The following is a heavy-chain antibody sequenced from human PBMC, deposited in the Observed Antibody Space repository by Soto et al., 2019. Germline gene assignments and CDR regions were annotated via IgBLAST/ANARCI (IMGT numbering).Heavy chain of an antibody. CDR2: IIPIFGTA. CDR1: GGIFTRYD. CDR3: AINEGIDVSKFDY. J-gene: IGHJ4*02. D-gene: IGHD3-10*02. Sequence: QVQLVQSGAEVKTPGSSVKVSCKASGGIFTRYDIRWVRQAPGQGLEWMGAIIPIFGTANYAQKFQGRVTITADATTSTAYMELSSLRSEDTAMYYCAINEGIDVSKFDYWGQGTLVTVSS. V-gene: IGHV1-69*01.